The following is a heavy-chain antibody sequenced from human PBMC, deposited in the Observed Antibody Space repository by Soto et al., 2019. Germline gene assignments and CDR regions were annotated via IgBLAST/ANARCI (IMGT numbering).Heavy chain of an antibody. V-gene: IGHV5-51*01. Sequence: GESLKISCKVSGYSFTSYWIGWLRQMPGKVLEWMGIIYPGDSDTRYSPSFQGQVTISADKSISTAYLQWSSLKASDTAMYYCARNKGRSSRYYYGMDVWGQGTTVIVS. J-gene: IGHJ6*01. CDR2: IYPGDSDT. CDR3: ARNKGRSSRYYYGMDV. D-gene: IGHD6-6*01. CDR1: GYSFTSYW.